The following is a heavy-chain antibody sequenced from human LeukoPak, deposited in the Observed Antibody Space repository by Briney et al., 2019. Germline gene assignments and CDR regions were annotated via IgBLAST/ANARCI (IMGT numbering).Heavy chain of an antibody. CDR1: GFTFSSYG. CDR2: TRNKANSYTT. J-gene: IGHJ4*02. D-gene: IGHD2-15*01. V-gene: IGHV3-72*01. CDR3: ARGKAVPTPVHDY. Sequence: GGSLRLSCAASGFTFSSYGMSWVRQAPGKGLEWVGRTRNKANSYTTEYAASVKGRFTISRDDSMNSLYLQMNSLKTEDTAVYFCARGKAVPTPVHDYWGQGTLVTVSS.